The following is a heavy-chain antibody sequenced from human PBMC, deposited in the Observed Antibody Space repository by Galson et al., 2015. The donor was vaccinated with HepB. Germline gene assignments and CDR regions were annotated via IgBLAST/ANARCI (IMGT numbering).Heavy chain of an antibody. CDR1: GGSISSSSYY. CDR3: ARHERHYYDSSGYRYDP. Sequence: ETRSLTCTVSGGSISSSSYYWGWIRQPPGKGLEWIGSIYYSGSTYYNPSHKSRVTISVDTAKNQFSLTLSSVTAADTAVYYCARHERHYYDSSGYRYDPWGQGTLVTVSS. D-gene: IGHD3-22*01. J-gene: IGHJ5*02. V-gene: IGHV4-39*01. CDR2: IYYSGST.